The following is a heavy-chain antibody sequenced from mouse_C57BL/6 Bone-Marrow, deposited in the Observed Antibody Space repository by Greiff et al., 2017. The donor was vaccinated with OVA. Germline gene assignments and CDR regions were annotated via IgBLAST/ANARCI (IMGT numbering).Heavy chain of an antibody. Sequence: EVQGVESGGGLVQPGGSLKLSCAASGFTFSDYYMYWVRQTPEKRLEWVAYISNGGGSTYYPDTVKGRFTISRDNAKNTLYLQMSRLKSEDTAMYYCARHGGNYLDYWGQGTTLTVSS. V-gene: IGHV5-12*01. CDR2: ISNGGGST. CDR3: ARHGGNYLDY. CDR1: GFTFSDYY. J-gene: IGHJ2*01.